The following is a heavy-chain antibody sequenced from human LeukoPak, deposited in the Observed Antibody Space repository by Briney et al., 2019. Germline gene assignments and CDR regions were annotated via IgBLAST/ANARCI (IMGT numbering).Heavy chain of an antibody. D-gene: IGHD2-2*01. CDR1: GFTFSSYS. V-gene: IGHV3-21*01. CDR2: ISSSSSYI. CDR3: ARLGVPAAISPDYYMDV. Sequence: GGSLRLSCAASGFTFSSYSMNWVRQAPGKGLEWVSSISSSSSYIYYADSVKGRFTISRDNAKNSLYLQMNSLRAEDTAVYYCARLGVPAAISPDYYMDVWGKGTTVTVSS. J-gene: IGHJ6*03.